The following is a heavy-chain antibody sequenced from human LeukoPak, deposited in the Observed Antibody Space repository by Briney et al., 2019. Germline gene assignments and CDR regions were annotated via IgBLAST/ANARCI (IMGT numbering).Heavy chain of an antibody. CDR1: GFTFSSYW. Sequence: GGTLRLSCAASGFTFSSYWMSWVRQAPGKGLEWVANIKQDGSEKYYVDSVKGRFTISRDNAKNSLYLQMSSLRAEDTAVYYCARVVNPGGYYYGMDVWGQGTTVTVSS. CDR2: IKQDGSEK. V-gene: IGHV3-7*01. D-gene: IGHD4-23*01. CDR3: ARVVNPGGYYYGMDV. J-gene: IGHJ6*02.